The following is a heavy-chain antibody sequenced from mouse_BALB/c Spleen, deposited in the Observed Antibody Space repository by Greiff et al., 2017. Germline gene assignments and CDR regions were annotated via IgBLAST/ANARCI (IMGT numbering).Heavy chain of an antibody. V-gene: IGHV2-2*02. CDR1: GFSLTSYG. CDR3: ARCRPYAMDY. CDR2: IWSGGST. J-gene: IGHJ4*01. Sequence: VQLQESGPGLVQPSQSLSITCTVSGFSLTSYGVHWVRQSPGKGLEWLGVIWSGGSTDYNAAFISRLSISKDNSKSQVFFKMNSLQANDTAVDSCARCRPYAMDYWGQGTAVTVSA.